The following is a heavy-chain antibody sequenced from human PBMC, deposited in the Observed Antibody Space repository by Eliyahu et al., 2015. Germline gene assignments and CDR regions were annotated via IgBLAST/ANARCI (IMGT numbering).Heavy chain of an antibody. D-gene: IGHD3-16*01. V-gene: IGHV3-48*03. CDR3: ANLGH. Sequence: EVQLVESGGGXVQTGGXXXLSCTXSXFTFSSSEXPGVRQAPGKGLEWVSYISGSASTIYYADSVKGRFTISRDNAKNSLYLQMNSLRAEDTAVYYCANLGHWGQGTTVTVS. CDR1: XFTFSSSE. CDR2: ISGSASTI. J-gene: IGHJ6*02.